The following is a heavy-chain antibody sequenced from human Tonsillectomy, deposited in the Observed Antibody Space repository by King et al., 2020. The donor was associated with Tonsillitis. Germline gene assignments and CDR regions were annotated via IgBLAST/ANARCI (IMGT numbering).Heavy chain of an antibody. CDR1: RFTFSDYY. V-gene: IGHV3-11*06. Sequence: VQLVESGGGLVKPGGSLRLSCAASRFTFSDYYMNWIRQAPGKGLEWVSFISSSTSHTNYADSVRGRFTISRDNAKNSLYLQMNSLRVEATAVYYCASLGKWFGELSQYYFDYWGQGTLVTVSS. D-gene: IGHD3-10*01. CDR3: ASLGKWFGELSQYYFDY. CDR2: ISSSTSHT. J-gene: IGHJ4*02.